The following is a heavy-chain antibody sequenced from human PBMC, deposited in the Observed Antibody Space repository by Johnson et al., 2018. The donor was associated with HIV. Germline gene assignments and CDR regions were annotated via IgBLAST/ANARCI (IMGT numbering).Heavy chain of an antibody. CDR1: GFTFDDYA. CDR3: AKTERRWLQFDAFDI. CDR2: ISWNSGSI. D-gene: IGHD5-24*01. V-gene: IGHV3-9*01. Sequence: VKLVESGGGLVQPGRSLRLSCAASGFTFDDYAMHWVRQAPGKGLEWVSGISWNSGSIGYADSVKGRFTISRDNAKNSLYLQMNSLRAEDTALYYCAKTERRWLQFDAFDIWGQGTMVTVSS. J-gene: IGHJ3*02.